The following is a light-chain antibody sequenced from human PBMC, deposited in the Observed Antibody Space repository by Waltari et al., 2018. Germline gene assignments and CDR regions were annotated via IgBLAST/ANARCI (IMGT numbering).Light chain of an antibody. CDR2: KDS. CDR3: QSADSSCTYVV. V-gene: IGLV3-25*03. CDR1: ALPKQS. Sequence: SYELTQPHSVSVSPGQPARITCSGDALPKQSAYWYQQKPGQAPVLGIYKDSERPSGIPERVSGSSSGTTVTLTISGVQAEDEADYYWQSADSSCTYVVFGGGTKLTVL. J-gene: IGLJ2*01.